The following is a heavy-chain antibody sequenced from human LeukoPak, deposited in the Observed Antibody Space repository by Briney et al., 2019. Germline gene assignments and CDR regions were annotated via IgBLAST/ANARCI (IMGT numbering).Heavy chain of an antibody. Sequence: PSETLSLTGAVYGGXFSGYYWSWIRQPPGKGQEWIGEINHSGSTNYNPSLKSRVTILVDTSKNQFSLKLSSATAADTAVYYCARGHSPVTTKVSYFQHWGQGTLVTVSS. CDR1: GGXFSGYY. D-gene: IGHD4-17*01. CDR2: INHSGST. CDR3: ARGHSPVTTKVSYFQH. J-gene: IGHJ1*01. V-gene: IGHV4-34*01.